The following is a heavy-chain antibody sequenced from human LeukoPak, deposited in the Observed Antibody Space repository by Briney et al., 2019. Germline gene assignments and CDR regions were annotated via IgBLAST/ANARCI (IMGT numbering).Heavy chain of an antibody. CDR3: ARAVTTVTSNWFDP. V-gene: IGHV4-4*07. CDR1: GGSISSKY. Sequence: PSETLSLTCTVSGGSISSKYWTWIRQPAGKGLEWIGRIFSTGSTKYNPSLKSRVTMSVDTSKNHFSLKLSSVTAADTAVYYCARAVTTVTSNWFDPWGQGTLVTVSS. D-gene: IGHD4-11*01. CDR2: IFSTGST. J-gene: IGHJ5*02.